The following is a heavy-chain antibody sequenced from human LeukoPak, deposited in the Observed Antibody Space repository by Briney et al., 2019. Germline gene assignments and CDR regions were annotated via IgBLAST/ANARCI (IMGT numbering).Heavy chain of an antibody. J-gene: IGHJ5*02. Sequence: SETLSLTCTVSGGSISSYYWSWIRQPPGKGLEWIGYIYYSGSTNYNPSLKSRVTISVDTSKNQFSLKPSSVTAADTAVYYCARRGLGNWFDPWGQGTLVTVSS. CDR2: IYYSGST. CDR1: GGSISSYY. CDR3: ARRGLGNWFDP. V-gene: IGHV4-59*08. D-gene: IGHD6-19*01.